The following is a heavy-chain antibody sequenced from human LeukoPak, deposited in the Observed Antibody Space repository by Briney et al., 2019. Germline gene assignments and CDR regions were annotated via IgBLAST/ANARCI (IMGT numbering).Heavy chain of an antibody. Sequence: PGGSLRLSCAASGFTVSSNYMSWVRQAPGKGLEWVSVIYSGGSTYYADSVKGRFTISRDNSKNTLYLQMNSLGAEDTAVYYCARDNGDYPNNYYYYYGMDVWGQGTTVTVSS. CDR1: GFTVSSNY. J-gene: IGHJ6*02. CDR3: ARDNGDYPNNYYYYYGMDV. D-gene: IGHD4-17*01. V-gene: IGHV3-53*01. CDR2: IYSGGST.